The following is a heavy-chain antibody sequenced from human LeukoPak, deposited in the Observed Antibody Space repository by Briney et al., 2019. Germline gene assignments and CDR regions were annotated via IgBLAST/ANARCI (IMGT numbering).Heavy chain of an antibody. Sequence: GGSLRLSCAASGFTVSSNYMSWVRQAPGKGLEWVSVIYSGGSTYYADSVKGRFTISRDNSKNTLYLQMNSLRAEDTAVYYCARELPFDAFDIWGQGTMVTVSS. CDR3: ARELPFDAFDI. CDR1: GFTVSSNY. V-gene: IGHV3-66*01. CDR2: IYSGGST. D-gene: IGHD1-26*01. J-gene: IGHJ3*02.